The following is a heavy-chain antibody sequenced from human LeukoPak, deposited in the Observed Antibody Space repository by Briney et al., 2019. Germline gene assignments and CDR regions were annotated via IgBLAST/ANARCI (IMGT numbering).Heavy chain of an antibody. CDR2: TSYDGSNK. CDR3: AKDFYYYDSSGKVPDY. D-gene: IGHD3-22*01. CDR1: GFTFSSYG. Sequence: GGSLRLSCAASGFTFSSYGMHWVRQAPGKGLEWVAVTSYDGSNKYYADSVKGRFTISRDNSKNTLYLQMNSLRAEDTAVYYCAKDFYYYDSSGKVPDYWGQGTLVTVSS. J-gene: IGHJ4*02. V-gene: IGHV3-30*18.